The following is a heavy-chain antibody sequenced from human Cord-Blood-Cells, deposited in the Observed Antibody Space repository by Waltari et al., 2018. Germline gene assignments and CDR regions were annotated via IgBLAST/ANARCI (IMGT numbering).Heavy chain of an antibody. Sequence: QVQLVQSGAEVKKPGASVKVSCKASGYTFTGYYMHWVRQAPGQGLEWMGRINPNSGGTNYAQKIQGMVTMTRDTSISTAYMELSRLRSDDTAVYYCARTIFGVVMTFDYWGQGTLVTVSS. V-gene: IGHV1-2*06. D-gene: IGHD3-3*01. CDR1: GYTFTGYY. CDR3: ARTIFGVVMTFDY. CDR2: INPNSGGT. J-gene: IGHJ4*02.